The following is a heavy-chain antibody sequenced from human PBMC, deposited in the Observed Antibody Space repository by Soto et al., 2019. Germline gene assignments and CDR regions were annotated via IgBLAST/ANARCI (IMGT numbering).Heavy chain of an antibody. J-gene: IGHJ4*02. CDR1: GFTFRTYD. CDR2: IRGRDGTT. V-gene: IGHV3-23*01. Sequence: VQLLESGGGLGQPGGSLRLSCAASGFTFRTYDMIWVRQAPGKGLEWVSGIRGRDGTTHYADSVMGRFTISKDTSKNMLFLQMDNLRDDDTALYYCVTGYWWDFWGQGTLVTVCS. D-gene: IGHD2-8*02. CDR3: VTGYWWDF.